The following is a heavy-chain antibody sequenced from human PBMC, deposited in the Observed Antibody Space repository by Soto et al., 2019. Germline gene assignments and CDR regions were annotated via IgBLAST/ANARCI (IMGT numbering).Heavy chain of an antibody. J-gene: IGHJ4*02. Sequence: QVQLVQSGAEVRKPGASVKVSCKASGYTFNRHYIQWVRQAPGQGLEWMGMIETSGGGTNYAKKFQGRVTLTSDTSTSTVYMELSSLRSEDTAVYYCAKRRGVGLTRSSFDYWGPGTLVIVSS. D-gene: IGHD1-26*01. V-gene: IGHV1-46*02. CDR2: IETSGGGT. CDR1: GYTFNRHY. CDR3: AKRRGVGLTRSSFDY.